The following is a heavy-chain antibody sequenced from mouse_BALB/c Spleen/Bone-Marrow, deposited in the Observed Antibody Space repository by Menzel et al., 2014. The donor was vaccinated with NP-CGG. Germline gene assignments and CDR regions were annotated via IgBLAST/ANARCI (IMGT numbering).Heavy chain of an antibody. CDR2: INPSNGRA. CDR1: GYTFTSYW. V-gene: IGHV1S81*02. D-gene: IGHD2-2*01. Sequence: QVQLQHPGAELVKPGASVKLSCRASGYTFTSYWMHWVKQRPGQGLEWIGEINPSNGRADYNEKFRSKATLTVDRSSSTDYMQLSGLTSEDSAVYYCARAGGYDGFAYWGQGTLVTVSA. J-gene: IGHJ3*01. CDR3: ARAGGYDGFAY.